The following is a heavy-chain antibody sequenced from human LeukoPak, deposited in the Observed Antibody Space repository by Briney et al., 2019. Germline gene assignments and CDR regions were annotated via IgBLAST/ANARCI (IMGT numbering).Heavy chain of an antibody. J-gene: IGHJ6*02. CDR2: ISSSSSTI. D-gene: IGHD3-10*01. CDR1: GFTFSSYS. Sequence: PGGSLRLSCAASGFTFSSYSMNWVRQAPGKGLEWVSYISSSSSTIYYADSVKGRFTISRDNAKNSPYLQMNSLRAEDTAVYSCTRDRQGPKLYEMHVWGQGTTVTVSS. CDR3: TRDRQGPKLYEMHV. V-gene: IGHV3-48*04.